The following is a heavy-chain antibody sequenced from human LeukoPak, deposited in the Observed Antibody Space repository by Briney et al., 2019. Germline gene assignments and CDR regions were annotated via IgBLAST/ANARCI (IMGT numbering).Heavy chain of an antibody. J-gene: IGHJ4*02. V-gene: IGHV4-38-2*01. Sequence: SETLSLTCAVSGYSISSGYYWGWIRQPPGKGLEWIGSIYHSGSTYYNPSLKSRVTISVDTSKNQLSLKLSSVTAADTAVYYCASHVLRYFDWLLYFDYWGQGTLVTVSS. D-gene: IGHD3-9*01. CDR2: IYHSGST. CDR1: GYSISSGYY. CDR3: ASHVLRYFDWLLYFDY.